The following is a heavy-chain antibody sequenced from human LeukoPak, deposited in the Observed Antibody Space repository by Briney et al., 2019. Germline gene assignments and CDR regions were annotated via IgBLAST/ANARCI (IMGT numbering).Heavy chain of an antibody. D-gene: IGHD5-12*01. J-gene: IGHJ4*02. Sequence: ASVKVSCKASGYTFTNFHIHWVRQAPGQGLEWMGIINPSGGITTYAQKFQGRVTMTRDTSTTTVYMELSNLRSEDTSVYYCARTTSGYDMAPVDYWGQGTLVTVSS. V-gene: IGHV1-46*01. CDR2: INPSGGIT. CDR3: ARTTSGYDMAPVDY. CDR1: GYTFTNFH.